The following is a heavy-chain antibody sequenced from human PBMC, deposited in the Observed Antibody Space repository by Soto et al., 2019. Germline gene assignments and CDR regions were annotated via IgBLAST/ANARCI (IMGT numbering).Heavy chain of an antibody. Sequence: GASVKVSCKAAGGTFSSYGISWVRQAPGQGLEWMGGIIPMFGTATHTQNFQGRLTITADESTSTAYMELSSLRSEDTAVYFCARSAGVTTLYYLDYWGQGTLVTVSS. CDR2: IIPMFGTA. V-gene: IGHV1-69*13. J-gene: IGHJ4*02. CDR1: GGTFSSYG. CDR3: ARSAGVTTLYYLDY. D-gene: IGHD3-10*01.